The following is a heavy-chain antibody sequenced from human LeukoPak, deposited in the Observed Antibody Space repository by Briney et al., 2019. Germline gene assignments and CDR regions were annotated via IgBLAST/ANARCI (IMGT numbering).Heavy chain of an antibody. CDR3: AKDGSGGYYYYYMDV. Sequence: GRSLRLSCVGSGFIFRNYPMYWVRQAPGKGLEWVAVISYDGNTQYYADSVKGRFTLSRDNSKNTVYLQMNSLRAEDTAVYYCAKDGSGGYYYYYMDVWGTGTTVTISS. CDR1: GFIFRNYP. J-gene: IGHJ6*03. V-gene: IGHV3-30*04. D-gene: IGHD1-1*01. CDR2: ISYDGNTQ.